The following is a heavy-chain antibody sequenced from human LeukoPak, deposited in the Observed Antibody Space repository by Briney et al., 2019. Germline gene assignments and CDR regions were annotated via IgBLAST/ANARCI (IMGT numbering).Heavy chain of an antibody. CDR1: GFTFRAFD. CDR2: IGPDGDI. CDR3: VRDSNYYAMDV. Sequence: GGSLRLSCAASGFTFRAFDMHWVRKSAGKVLEWVSGIGPDGDIYYAASVKGRFPISRKNGENSVLLQMNSLRPGARAVYYCVRDSNYYAMDVWGQGTTVTVSS. D-gene: IGHD2-8*01. J-gene: IGHJ6*02. V-gene: IGHV3-13*01.